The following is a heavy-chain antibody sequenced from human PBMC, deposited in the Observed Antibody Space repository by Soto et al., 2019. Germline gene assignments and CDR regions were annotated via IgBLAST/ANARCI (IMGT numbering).Heavy chain of an antibody. CDR3: AKDPDYDFWSGSSIDY. Sequence: GSLRLSCAASGFTFSSYAMSWVRQAPGKGLEWVSAISGSGGSTYYADSVKGRFTISRDNSKNTLYLQMNSLRAEDTAVYYCAKDPDYDFWSGSSIDYWGQGTLVTVSS. CDR2: ISGSGGST. J-gene: IGHJ4*02. CDR1: GFTFSSYA. V-gene: IGHV3-23*01. D-gene: IGHD3-3*01.